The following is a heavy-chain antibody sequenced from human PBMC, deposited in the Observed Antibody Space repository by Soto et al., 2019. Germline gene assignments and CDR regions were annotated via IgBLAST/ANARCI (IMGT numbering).Heavy chain of an antibody. J-gene: IGHJ6*02. CDR3: AREHDALDV. CDR2: ISHDGGIK. Sequence: QVQLVESGGGVVQPGRSLTLSCAASGFPFTSYAIHWVRQAPGKGLEWVAVISHDGGIKHYADSVKGRFTISRDNSKNTLYLQMNSRREGDTAVYHRAREHDALDVWGQGTTVTVAS. V-gene: IGHV3-30-3*01. CDR1: GFPFTSYA. D-gene: IGHD1-1*01.